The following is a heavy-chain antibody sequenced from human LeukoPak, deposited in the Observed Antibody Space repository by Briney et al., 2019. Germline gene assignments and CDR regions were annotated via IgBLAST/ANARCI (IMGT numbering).Heavy chain of an antibody. CDR3: ARDNSVGDNAWWFDP. J-gene: IGHJ5*02. CDR2: INPTGGST. Sequence: ASVKLSCKASGYTFTSYYMHWVRQAPGQRLEWMVLINPTGGSTGYAQKFQGRVTMTRDMSTSTDYMELSSLRSENTAIYYCARDNSVGDNAWWFDPWGQGTLVTVSS. CDR1: GYTFTSYY. D-gene: IGHD1-26*01. V-gene: IGHV1-46*01.